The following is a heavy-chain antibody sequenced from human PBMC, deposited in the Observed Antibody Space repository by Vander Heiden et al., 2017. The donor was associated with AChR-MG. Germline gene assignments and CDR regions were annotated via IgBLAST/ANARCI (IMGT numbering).Heavy chain of an antibody. D-gene: IGHD1-26*01. V-gene: IGHV4-34*01. CDR1: GGSFCGYY. Sequence: QVQLQQWGAGLLKPSETLSLTCAVYGGSFCGYYWRWIRQPPGKGLEWIGEINHSGSTNYNPSLKSLVTISVDTSKNQFSLKLSSVTAADTAVYYCARVKRLVGAKAHFDYWGQGTLVTVSS. CDR2: INHSGST. CDR3: ARVKRLVGAKAHFDY. J-gene: IGHJ4*02.